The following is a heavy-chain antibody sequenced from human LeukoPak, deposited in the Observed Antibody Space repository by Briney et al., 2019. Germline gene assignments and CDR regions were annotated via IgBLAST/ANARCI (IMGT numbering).Heavy chain of an antibody. V-gene: IGHV3-9*01. CDR3: AKLEGHFDI. Sequence: GGSLRLSCVASGIPFKDYAMHWVRQVPGKGLEWVSGISWNSGNIGYADSVKGRLTISRDNAKNSLYLQMNSLRAEDTALYYCAKLEGHFDIWGQGTMVTVSS. D-gene: IGHD1-1*01. CDR2: ISWNSGNI. J-gene: IGHJ3*02. CDR1: GIPFKDYA.